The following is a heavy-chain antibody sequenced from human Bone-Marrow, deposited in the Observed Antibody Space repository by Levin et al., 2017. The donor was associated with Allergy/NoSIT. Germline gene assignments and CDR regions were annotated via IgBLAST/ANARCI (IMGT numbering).Heavy chain of an antibody. Sequence: GESLKISCAASGFTFSNYAMSWVRQAPGKGLEWVSGISSGGGDTYYTDSVKGRFTISRDNPKKTLYLQMSSLRGEDTAVYYCANSEVDYDYIPWDYWGQGTLVTVSS. V-gene: IGHV3-23*01. CDR2: ISSGGGDT. J-gene: IGHJ4*02. CDR1: GFTFSNYA. D-gene: IGHD3-16*01. CDR3: ANSEVDYDYIPWDY.